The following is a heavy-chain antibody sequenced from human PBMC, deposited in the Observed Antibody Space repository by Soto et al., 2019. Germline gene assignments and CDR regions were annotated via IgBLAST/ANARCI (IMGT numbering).Heavy chain of an antibody. V-gene: IGHV3-9*01. J-gene: IGHJ6*02. D-gene: IGHD6-19*01. Sequence: EVQLVESGGGLVQPGRSLRLSCAASGFTFDDYAMHWVRQAPGKGLEWVSGISWNSGSIGYADSVKGRFTISRDNAKNSLYLQMNSLRAEDTALYYCATSIAVAPSSVYYYYGMDVWGQGTTVTVSS. CDR3: ATSIAVAPSSVYYYYGMDV. CDR1: GFTFDDYA. CDR2: ISWNSGSI.